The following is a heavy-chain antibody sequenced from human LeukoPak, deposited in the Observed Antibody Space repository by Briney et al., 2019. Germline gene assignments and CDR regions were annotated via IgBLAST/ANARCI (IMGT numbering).Heavy chain of an antibody. J-gene: IGHJ4*02. CDR3: ARDGTWYDY. Sequence: GGSLRLSCAASGFTFSSYSMHWVRQAPGKGLEWVSYISITSNSIYYADSVKGRFTISRDNAKSSLYLQMNSLRDEDTAVYYCARDGTWYDYWGQGTLVTVSS. V-gene: IGHV3-48*02. CDR2: ISITSNSI. CDR1: GFTFSSYS. D-gene: IGHD1-26*01.